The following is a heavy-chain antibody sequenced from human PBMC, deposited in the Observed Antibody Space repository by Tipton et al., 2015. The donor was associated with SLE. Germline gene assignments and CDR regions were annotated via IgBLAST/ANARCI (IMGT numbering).Heavy chain of an antibody. CDR1: GGSISSHY. V-gene: IGHV4-59*11. Sequence: TLSLTCTVSGGSISSHYWSWIRQPPGKGLEWIGYIYYSGSTNYNPSLKSRVTISVDTSKNQFSLKLSSVTAADTAVYYCARGSLAVAAPYFDYWGQGMLVTVSS. CDR3: ARGSLAVAAPYFDY. CDR2: IYYSGST. J-gene: IGHJ4*02. D-gene: IGHD6-19*01.